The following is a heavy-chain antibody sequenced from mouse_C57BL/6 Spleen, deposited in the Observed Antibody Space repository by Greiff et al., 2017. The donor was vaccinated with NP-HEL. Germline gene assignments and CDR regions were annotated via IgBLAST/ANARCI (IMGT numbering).Heavy chain of an antibody. CDR3: ARSSTVVAGTY. J-gene: IGHJ3*01. D-gene: IGHD1-1*01. Sequence: QVQLQQSGAELVKPGASVKLSCKASGYTFTSYWMHWVKQRPGQGLEWIGMIHPNSGSTNYNEKFKSKATLTVDKSSSTAYMQLSSLTSEDSAVYYCARSSTVVAGTYWGQGTLVTVSA. V-gene: IGHV1-64*01. CDR2: IHPNSGST. CDR1: GYTFTSYW.